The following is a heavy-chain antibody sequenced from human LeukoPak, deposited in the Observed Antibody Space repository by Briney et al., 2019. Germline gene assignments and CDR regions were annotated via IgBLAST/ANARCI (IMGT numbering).Heavy chain of an antibody. CDR1: GFTFSSYG. CDR2: IRYDGSNK. V-gene: IGHV3-30*02. J-gene: IGHJ4*02. Sequence: GGSLRLSCAESGFTFSSYGMHWVRQAPGKGLEWVAFIRYDGSNKYYADSVKGRFTISRDNSKNTLYLQMNSLRAEDTAVYYCAKDPYSSGWLSKYYFDYWGQGTLVTVSS. CDR3: AKDPYSSGWLSKYYFDY. D-gene: IGHD6-19*01.